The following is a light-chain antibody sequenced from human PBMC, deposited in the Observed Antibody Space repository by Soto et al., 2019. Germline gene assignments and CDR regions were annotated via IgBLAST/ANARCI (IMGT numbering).Light chain of an antibody. CDR2: FAS. CDR1: QSVSNN. Sequence: EIVMPQSPATLSVSPGERATLSCRASQSVSNNLAWYQQKPGQAPRLLIYFASTRATGTPARFSGSGSGTEFTLTISSLQSEDFAVYYCQQYNKWPLTFGGGTKVETK. V-gene: IGKV3-15*01. CDR3: QQYNKWPLT. J-gene: IGKJ4*01.